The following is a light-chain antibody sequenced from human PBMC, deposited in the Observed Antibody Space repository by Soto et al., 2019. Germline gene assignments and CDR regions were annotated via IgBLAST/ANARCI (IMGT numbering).Light chain of an antibody. CDR2: AAS. J-gene: IGKJ1*01. V-gene: IGKV1-39*01. CDR3: HQTYTVLWT. CDR1: QSISTF. Sequence: DIQMTQSPSSLSASVGDRVTITCRARQSISTFLNWYQQQPGQAPKLLVYAASSLHSGVPSRFSGSGSGTDFTLTISNLQPEDFATYYCHQTYTVLWTFGQGTRVEIK.